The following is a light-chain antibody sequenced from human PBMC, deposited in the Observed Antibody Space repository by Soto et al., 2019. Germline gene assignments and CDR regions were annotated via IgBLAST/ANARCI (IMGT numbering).Light chain of an antibody. V-gene: IGKV3-11*01. CDR3: QQRSSWPPT. CDR2: DAS. CDR1: QSVSSNY. Sequence: EIVLTQSPGTLSLSPGERATLSCRAGQSVSSNYLAWYQQKPGQAPRLLIYDASNRATGVPARFSGSGSGTDFTLTISSLEPEDFAVYYCQQRSSWPPTFGQGTRLEIK. J-gene: IGKJ5*01.